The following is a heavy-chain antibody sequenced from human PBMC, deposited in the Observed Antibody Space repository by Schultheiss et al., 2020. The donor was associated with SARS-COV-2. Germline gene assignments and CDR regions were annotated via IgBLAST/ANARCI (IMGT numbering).Heavy chain of an antibody. CDR3: ARDTQEGDY. V-gene: IGHV3-53*04. Sequence: GGSLRLSCAASGFTFSSYGMHWVRQAPGKGLEWVSVIYSGGSTYYADSVKGRFTISRHNSKNTLYLQMNSLRAEDTAVYYCARDTQEGDYWGQGTLVTVSS. CDR2: IYSGGST. J-gene: IGHJ4*02. CDR1: GFTFSSYG.